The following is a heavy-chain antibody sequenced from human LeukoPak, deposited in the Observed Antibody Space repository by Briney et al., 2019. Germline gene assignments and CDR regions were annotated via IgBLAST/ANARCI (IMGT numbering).Heavy chain of an antibody. CDR2: INHSGST. J-gene: IGHJ4*02. Sequence: SQTLSLTCTVSGGSISSGGYYWSWIRQPPGKGLEWIGEINHSGSTNYNPSLKSRVTISVDTSKNQFSLKLSSVTAADTAVYYCARDSLADYWGQGTLVTVSS. V-gene: IGHV4-30-2*01. CDR3: ARDSLADY. CDR1: GGSISSGGYY.